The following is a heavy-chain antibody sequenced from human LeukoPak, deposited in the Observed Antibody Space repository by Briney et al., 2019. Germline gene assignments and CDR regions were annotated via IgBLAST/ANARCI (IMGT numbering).Heavy chain of an antibody. V-gene: IGHV1-69*05. J-gene: IGHJ3*02. CDR2: IIPIFGTA. D-gene: IGHD2-2*01. Sequence: SVKVSCKASEGTFSSYAISWVRQAPGQGLEWMGGIIPIFGTANYAQKFQGRVTITTDESTSTAYMELSSLRSEDTAVYYCARDYCSSTSCYGAFDIWGQGTMATVSS. CDR3: ARDYCSSTSCYGAFDI. CDR1: EGTFSSYA.